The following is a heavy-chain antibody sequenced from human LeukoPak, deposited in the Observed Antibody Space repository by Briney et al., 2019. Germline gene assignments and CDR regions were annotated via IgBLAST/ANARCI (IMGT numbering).Heavy chain of an antibody. CDR3: ARDMGRYSGYDYDY. V-gene: IGHV1-2*02. CDR2: IHPNTGAT. Sequence: ASVTVSHMTSGYTFTDYYLLWVRQAPGQGLEWVGWIHPNTGATHHAQKFQGRLTKTRDTSISTVYMELTRLRSDDTAVYYCARDMGRYSGYDYDYWGQGTLVTASS. CDR1: GYTFTDYY. D-gene: IGHD5-12*01. J-gene: IGHJ4*02.